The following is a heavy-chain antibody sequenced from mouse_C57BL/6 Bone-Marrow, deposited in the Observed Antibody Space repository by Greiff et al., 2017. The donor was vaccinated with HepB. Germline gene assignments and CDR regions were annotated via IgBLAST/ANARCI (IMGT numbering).Heavy chain of an antibody. CDR2: ISDGGSYT. J-gene: IGHJ1*03. CDR3: ARRLYWYFDV. CDR1: GFTFSSYA. Sequence: EVMLVESGGGLVKPGGSLKLSCAASGFTFSSYAMSWVRQTPEKRLEWVATISDGGSYTYYPDNVKGRFTISRDNAKNNLYLQMSHLTSEDTAIYYCARRLYWYFDVWGTGTTVTVSS. V-gene: IGHV5-4*03.